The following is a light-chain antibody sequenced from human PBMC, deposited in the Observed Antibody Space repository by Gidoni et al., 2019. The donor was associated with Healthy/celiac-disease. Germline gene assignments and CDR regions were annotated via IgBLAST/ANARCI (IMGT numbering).Light chain of an antibody. CDR3: QAWDSSGYYV. CDR2: QDS. CDR1: KVGDKY. J-gene: IGLJ1*01. Sequence: SYELTQTPSVSVSPGQTASSTCPGEKVGDKYACWYQQKPGQAPVLVIYQDSKRPVGIPERFSGSNSGNTATLTISGTQAMDEADYYCQAWDSSGYYVFGTGTKVTVL. V-gene: IGLV3-1*01.